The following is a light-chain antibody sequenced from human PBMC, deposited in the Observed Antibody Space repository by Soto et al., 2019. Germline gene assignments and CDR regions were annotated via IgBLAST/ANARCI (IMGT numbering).Light chain of an antibody. CDR1: QSVSSN. CDR2: AVS. V-gene: IGKV3-15*01. Sequence: EIMMTQSPGTLSASPGERATLSCRASQSVSSNLAWYQQKPGQAPRLLIYAVSTRATGIPARFSGSGSGTXXXLXIXSXQSEDFAVYYCQQYNKWPLTFGQGTKVEIK. J-gene: IGKJ1*01. CDR3: QQYNKWPLT.